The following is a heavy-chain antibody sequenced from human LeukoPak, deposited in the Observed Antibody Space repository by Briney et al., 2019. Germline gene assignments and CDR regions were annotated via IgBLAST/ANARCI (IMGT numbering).Heavy chain of an antibody. CDR3: AREPTSMGSDY. Sequence: GGSLRLSCAASGFTFSSYSMNWVRQAPGKGLEWVSSISSSSSYIYYADSVKGRFTISRDNAKNSVYLQMNSLRADDAAVYYCAREPTSMGSDYWGQGTLVTVSS. CDR1: GFTFSSYS. D-gene: IGHD5-18*01. V-gene: IGHV3-21*01. J-gene: IGHJ4*02. CDR2: ISSSSSYI.